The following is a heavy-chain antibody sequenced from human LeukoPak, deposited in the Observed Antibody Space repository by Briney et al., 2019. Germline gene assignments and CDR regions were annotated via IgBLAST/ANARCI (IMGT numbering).Heavy chain of an antibody. CDR1: GYTFTTYD. CDR2: MNPNSGNA. CDR3: ARHTAVLPGDY. D-gene: IGHD5-18*01. Sequence: ASVKVSCKASGYTFTTYDINWVRQATGQGLEWMGWMNPNSGNAGYAQKFQGRVTMTRDTSINTAYMELSGLRYEDTAVYYCARHTAVLPGDYWGQGTLVTVSS. J-gene: IGHJ4*02. V-gene: IGHV1-8*01.